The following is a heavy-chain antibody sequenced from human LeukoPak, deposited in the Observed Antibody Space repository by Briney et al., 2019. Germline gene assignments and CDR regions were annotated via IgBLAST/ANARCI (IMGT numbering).Heavy chain of an antibody. CDR3: TKGGLPAAGLYYFDF. V-gene: IGHV3-23*01. CDR1: GFTFSSYS. J-gene: IGHJ4*02. Sequence: PGGSLRLSCAASGFTFSSYSMNWVRQAPGKGLEWVSAISDSGGSTYYADSVKGRFTISRDNSKNTLYLQMDSLRAEDTAVYYCTKGGLPAAGLYYFDFWGQGTLVTVSS. D-gene: IGHD6-13*01. CDR2: ISDSGGST.